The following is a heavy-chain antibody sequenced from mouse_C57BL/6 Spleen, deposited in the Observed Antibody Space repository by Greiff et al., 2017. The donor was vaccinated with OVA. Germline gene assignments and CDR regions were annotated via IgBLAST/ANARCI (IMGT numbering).Heavy chain of an antibody. Sequence: EVQVVESGGGLVQPGGSLSLSCAASGFTFTDYYMSWVRQPPGKTLEWLGFIRNKANGYTTEYSASVKGRFTISRDNSQSILYLQMNALRAEDSATYYCARYSYGDVWGTGTTVTVSS. CDR3: ARYSYGDV. J-gene: IGHJ1*03. V-gene: IGHV7-3*01. D-gene: IGHD1-1*02. CDR1: GFTFTDYY. CDR2: IRNKANGYTT.